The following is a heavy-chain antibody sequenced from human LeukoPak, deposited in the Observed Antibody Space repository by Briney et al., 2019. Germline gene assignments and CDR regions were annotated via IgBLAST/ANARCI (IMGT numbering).Heavy chain of an antibody. CDR3: ASDWSDEGLRLDY. CDR1: IFTFSNYW. CDR2: MKQEGSET. Sequence: GGSVTLSCEASIFTFSNYWMTWVRQAPGKGREWVTNMKQEGSETYHMLSVKGRLTISQDNDHNSLYLQMNSLRVHDTAVHYCASDWSDEGLRLDYWGEGALVTVS. V-gene: IGHV3-7*01. D-gene: IGHD1-1*01. J-gene: IGHJ4*02.